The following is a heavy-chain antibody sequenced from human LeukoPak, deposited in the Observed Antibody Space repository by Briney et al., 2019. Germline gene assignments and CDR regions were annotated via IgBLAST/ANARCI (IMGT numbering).Heavy chain of an antibody. CDR3: ARGVEMATIPLDYYYMDV. CDR2: IIPIFGTA. J-gene: IGHJ6*03. CDR1: GGTFISYA. V-gene: IGHV1-69*05. D-gene: IGHD5-24*01. Sequence: SVTVSCKASGGTFISYAISWVRQAPGQGLEWMGGIIPIFGTANYAQKFQGRVTITTDESTSTAYMELSSLRSEDTAVYYCARGVEMATIPLDYYYMDVWGKGTTVTVSS.